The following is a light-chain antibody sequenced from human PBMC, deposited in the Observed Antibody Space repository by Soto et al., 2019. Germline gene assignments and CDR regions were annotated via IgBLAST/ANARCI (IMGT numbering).Light chain of an antibody. CDR1: SNNIGGYNY. CDR3: SADTLSATL. V-gene: IGLV2-14*01. Sequence: QSALTQPPSVSGSPGQSISISCTGSSNNIGGYNYVSWYQQHPGKAPKLLIYEVNFRASGVSNRFSGSNSGDTAPLTISGLQDEDEADYYCSADTLSATLFGGGTKLTVL. J-gene: IGLJ2*01. CDR2: EVN.